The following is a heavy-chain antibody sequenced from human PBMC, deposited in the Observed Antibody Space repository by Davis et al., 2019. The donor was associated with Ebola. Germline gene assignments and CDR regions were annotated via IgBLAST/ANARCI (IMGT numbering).Heavy chain of an antibody. V-gene: IGHV3-7*01. CDR1: GFTFSSYW. D-gene: IGHD2-2*01. Sequence: PGGSLRLSCAASGFTFSSYWMTWGRQTPGKGLEWVANIKQDGSQKYYLSSVKGRFTISRDNAKNSLYLQMSSLRAEDTAVYYCARDTKEYCSSTRCSNAVDIWGQGTMVTVSS. CDR3: ARDTKEYCSSTRCSNAVDI. J-gene: IGHJ3*02. CDR2: IKQDGSQK.